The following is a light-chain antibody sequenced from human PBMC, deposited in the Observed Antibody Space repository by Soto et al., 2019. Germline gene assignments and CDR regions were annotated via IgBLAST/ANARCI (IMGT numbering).Light chain of an antibody. CDR3: QQRYNLPQT. Sequence: EIVLTQSPATLSWSTGERATLSCRASQSVSRSLAWYQQKFGQAPRLLIYDASNRATGIPTRFSGSGSGTDFTLTISSLEPEDFAVYYCQQRYNLPQTFGQGTKVEI. V-gene: IGKV3-11*01. J-gene: IGKJ1*01. CDR2: DAS. CDR1: QSVSRS.